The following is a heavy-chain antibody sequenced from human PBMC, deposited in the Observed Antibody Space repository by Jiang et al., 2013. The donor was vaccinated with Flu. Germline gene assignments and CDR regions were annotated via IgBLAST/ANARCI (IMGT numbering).Heavy chain of an antibody. CDR3: AHSSPDSGYDFCWFDP. CDR1: GFSLGSSGVG. V-gene: IGHV2-5*01. Sequence: VKPTQTLTLTCDFSGFSLGSSGVGVGWIRQPPGKALEWLAAIYWNDDKRYSPSLKDRLTITKDTSKNQVVLTMTNMDPVDTATYYCAHSSPDSGYDFCWFDPWGQGTLVTVSS. J-gene: IGHJ5*02. CDR2: IYWNDDK. D-gene: IGHD5-12*01.